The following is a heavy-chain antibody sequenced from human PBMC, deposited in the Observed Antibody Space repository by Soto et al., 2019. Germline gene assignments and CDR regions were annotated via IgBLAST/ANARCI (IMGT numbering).Heavy chain of an antibody. D-gene: IGHD6-19*01. Sequence: KASETLSLTCTVSGGSISSGGYYWSWIRQHPGKGLEWIGYIYYSGSTYYNPSLKSRVTISVDTSKNQFSLKLSSVTAADTAVYYCAREMYSSGWYFDYWGQGTLVTVSS. CDR2: IYYSGST. CDR1: GGSISSGGYY. CDR3: AREMYSSGWYFDY. V-gene: IGHV4-31*03. J-gene: IGHJ4*02.